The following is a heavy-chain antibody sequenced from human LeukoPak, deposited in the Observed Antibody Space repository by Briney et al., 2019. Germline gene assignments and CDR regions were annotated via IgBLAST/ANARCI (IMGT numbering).Heavy chain of an antibody. Sequence: GGSLRLSCAASGLTVSSNYMSWVRQAPGKGLEWVSAISGSGGSTYYADSVKGRFTISRDNSKNTLYLQMNSLRAEDTAVYYCAKVGGGYYFDYWGQGTLVTVSS. CDR3: AKVGGGYYFDY. CDR1: GLTVSSNY. CDR2: ISGSGGST. V-gene: IGHV3-23*01. D-gene: IGHD3-16*01. J-gene: IGHJ4*02.